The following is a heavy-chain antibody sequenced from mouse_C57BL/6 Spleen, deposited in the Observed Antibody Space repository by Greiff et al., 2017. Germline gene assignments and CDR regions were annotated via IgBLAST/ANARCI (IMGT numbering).Heavy chain of an antibody. V-gene: IGHV1-82*01. CDR3: ARPRYDYAMDY. D-gene: IGHD2-14*01. Sequence: QVQLQQPGPELVKPGASVKISCKASGYTFSSYWMHWVKQRPGQGLEWIGRIYPGDGDTNYNGKFKGKATLTVDKSSSTAYMQLSSLTSEDSAVXFCARPRYDYAMDYWGQGTSVTVSS. CDR1: GYTFSSYW. J-gene: IGHJ4*01. CDR2: IYPGDGDT.